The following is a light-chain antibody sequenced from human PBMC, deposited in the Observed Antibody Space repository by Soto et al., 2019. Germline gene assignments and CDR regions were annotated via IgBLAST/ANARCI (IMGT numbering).Light chain of an antibody. Sequence: QSVLSQPASMSGSPGQAITISCTGTRSDVGGYNYVSWYQQHPGKAPKLMIYEVSNRPSGVSNRFSGSKSGNTASLTISGLQAEDEADYYCSSYTTTSNLGVFGGGTKVTVL. CDR3: SSYTTTSNLGV. J-gene: IGLJ3*02. CDR2: EVS. V-gene: IGLV2-14*01. CDR1: RSDVGGYNY.